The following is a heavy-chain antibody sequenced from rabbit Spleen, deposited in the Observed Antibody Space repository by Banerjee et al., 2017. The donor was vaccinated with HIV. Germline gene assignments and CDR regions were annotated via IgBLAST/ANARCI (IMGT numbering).Heavy chain of an antibody. Sequence: QELLEESGGDLVKPEGSLTLTCTASGFSFSSSYWICWVREAPEKGLEWIGCINTAYGNVYYASWAKGRFTISKTSSTTVTLQMTSLTAADTASYFCSRGVNSVSYNSNLWGQGTLVTVS. CDR3: SRGVNSVSYNSNL. CDR1: GFSFSSSYW. J-gene: IGHJ4*01. V-gene: IGHV1S45*01. D-gene: IGHD6-1*01. CDR2: INTAYGNV.